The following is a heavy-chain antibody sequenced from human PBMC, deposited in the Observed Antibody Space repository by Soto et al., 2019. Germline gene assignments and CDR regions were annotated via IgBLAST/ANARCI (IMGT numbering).Heavy chain of an antibody. CDR3: ARFSGRDSYGLDYYYGMDV. D-gene: IGHD5-18*01. CDR1: GGTFSSYA. V-gene: IGHV1-69*01. J-gene: IGHJ6*02. CDR2: IIPIFGTA. Sequence: QVQLVQSGAEVRKPGSSVKVSCKASGGTFSSYAISWVRQAPGQGLEWMGGIIPIFGTANYAQKFQGRVTISADESTSTAYLELSSLGSEYTAVYYCARFSGRDSYGLDYYYGMDVWGQGTTVTVSS.